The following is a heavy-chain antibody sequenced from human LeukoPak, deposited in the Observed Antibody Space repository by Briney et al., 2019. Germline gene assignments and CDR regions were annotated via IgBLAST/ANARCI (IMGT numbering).Heavy chain of an antibody. CDR2: ISGSGGST. CDR1: GFTFSSYA. CDR3: AKDLQLWLSDY. V-gene: IGHV3-23*01. D-gene: IGHD5-18*01. J-gene: IGHJ4*02. Sequence: QTGGSLRLSCAASGFTFSSYAMSWVRQAPGKGLEWVSTISGSGGSTYYADSVKGRFTISRDNSKNALYLQTNSLRAEDTAVYYCAKDLQLWLSDYWGQGTLVTVSS.